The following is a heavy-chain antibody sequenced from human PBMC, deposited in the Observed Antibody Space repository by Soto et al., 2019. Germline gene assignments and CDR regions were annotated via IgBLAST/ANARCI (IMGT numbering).Heavy chain of an antibody. CDR1: GYTFSNYD. Sequence: QVQLVQSGAEVKKPGASVKVSCKASGYTFSNYDISWVRQATGQGLEWMGWVNPNTGKTAYALKFQGRVTMTCNASITTSYMELTSLTAENTARNYSPRITPWFGECDYWGQGSLITFSS. V-gene: IGHV1-8*01. CDR2: VNPNTGKT. CDR3: PRITPWFGECDY. J-gene: IGHJ4*02. D-gene: IGHD3-10*01.